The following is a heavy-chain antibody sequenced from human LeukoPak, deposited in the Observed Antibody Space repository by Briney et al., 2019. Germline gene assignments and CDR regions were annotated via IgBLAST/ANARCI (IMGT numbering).Heavy chain of an antibody. CDR2: LGGSAGDT. CDR1: GFTFSHFA. V-gene: IGHV3-23*01. Sequence: GGSLRLSCAASGFTFSHFAMAWVRQAPGKGLEWLLSLGGSAGDTYFADSVKGRFTISRDNSKNTLYLQMNSLRAEDTAVYYCAKVGWELLLEPFFDYWGQGTLVTVSS. CDR3: AKVGWELLLEPFFDY. J-gene: IGHJ4*02. D-gene: IGHD1-26*01.